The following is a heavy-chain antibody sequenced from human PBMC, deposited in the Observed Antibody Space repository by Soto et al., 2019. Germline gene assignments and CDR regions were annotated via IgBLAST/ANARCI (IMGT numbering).Heavy chain of an antibody. CDR3: ARDPGIAAAGTSILFDY. CDR2: ISAYNGNT. CDR1: GYTFTSYG. Sequence: ASVKVSCKASGYTFTSYGISWVRQAPGQGLEWMGWISAYNGNTNYAQKLQGRVTVTTNTSTSTAYMELRSLRSDDTAVYYCARDPGIAAAGTSILFDYWGQGTLVTVSS. J-gene: IGHJ4*02. D-gene: IGHD6-13*01. V-gene: IGHV1-18*04.